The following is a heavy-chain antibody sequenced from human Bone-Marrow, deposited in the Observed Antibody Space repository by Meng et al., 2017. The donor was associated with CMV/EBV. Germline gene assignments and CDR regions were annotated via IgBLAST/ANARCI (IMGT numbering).Heavy chain of an antibody. CDR3: AKDFAIYYYDSSGYYYSPY. Sequence: SLKISCAASGFTFSSYSMNWVRQAPGKGLEWVSGISYNSDNRAYADSVKGRFTISRDNAKNSLYLQMNSLRPEDTALYYCAKDFAIYYYDSSGYYYSPYWGPGMRVTGAS. CDR2: ISYNSDNR. J-gene: IGHJ4*02. V-gene: IGHV3-9*01. CDR1: GFTFSSYS. D-gene: IGHD3-22*01.